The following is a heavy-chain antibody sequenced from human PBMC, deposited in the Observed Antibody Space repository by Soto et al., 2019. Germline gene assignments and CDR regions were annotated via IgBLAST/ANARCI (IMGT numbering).Heavy chain of an antibody. CDR3: ARDSRQLTQGWFDP. V-gene: IGHV4-31*03. D-gene: IGHD6-13*01. CDR1: SGSISSGGYY. J-gene: IGHJ5*02. CDR2: IYYSGST. Sequence: PSETLSLTCTVSSGSISSGGYYWSWIRQHPGKGLEWIGYIYYSGSTYYNPSLKSRVTISVDTSKNQFSLKLSSVTAADTAVYYCARDSRQLTQGWFDPWGQGTLVTVSS.